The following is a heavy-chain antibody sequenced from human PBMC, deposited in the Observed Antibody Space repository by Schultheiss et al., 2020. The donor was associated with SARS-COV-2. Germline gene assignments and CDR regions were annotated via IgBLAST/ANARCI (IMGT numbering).Heavy chain of an antibody. CDR3: ARDLREGGDY. Sequence: SETLSLTCTVSGGSVSSGSYYWSWIRQPPGKGLEWIGEINHSGSTNYNPSLKSRVTISVDKSKNQFSLKLSSVTAADTAVYYCARDLREGGDYWGQGTLVTVSS. D-gene: IGHD3-16*01. V-gene: IGHV4-61*01. CDR2: INHSGST. J-gene: IGHJ4*02. CDR1: GGSVSSGSYY.